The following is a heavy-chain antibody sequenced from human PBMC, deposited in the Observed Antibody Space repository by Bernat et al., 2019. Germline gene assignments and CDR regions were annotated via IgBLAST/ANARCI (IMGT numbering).Heavy chain of an antibody. CDR3: ARDSSPLISWFDP. D-gene: IGHD3-16*01. V-gene: IGHV4-31*03. CDR1: GGSISSGGYY. J-gene: IGHJ5*02. Sequence: QVQLQESCPGLVKPSQTLSLTCTVSGGSISSGGYYWSWILQHPGKGLEWIGYIYSSGTTYYNPSLRSRVTISVDTSKNQFSLKLYSVTAADTAVYYCARDSSPLISWFDPWGQGALVTVSS. CDR2: IYSSGTT.